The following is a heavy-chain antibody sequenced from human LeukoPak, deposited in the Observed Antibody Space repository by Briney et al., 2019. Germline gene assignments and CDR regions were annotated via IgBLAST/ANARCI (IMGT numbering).Heavy chain of an antibody. Sequence: SETLSLTCTVSGGSISSSSHYWGWIRQPPGKGLEWIGSIYYSGSTYYNPSLKSRVTISVDTSKNQFSLKLSSVTAADTAVYYCARIVAAHPNWFDPWGQGTLVTVSS. CDR1: GGSISSSSHY. D-gene: IGHD5-12*01. CDR2: IYYSGST. CDR3: ARIVAAHPNWFDP. V-gene: IGHV4-39*07. J-gene: IGHJ5*02.